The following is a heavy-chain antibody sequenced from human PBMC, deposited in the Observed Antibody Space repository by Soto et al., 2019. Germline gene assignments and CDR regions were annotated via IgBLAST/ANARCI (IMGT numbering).Heavy chain of an antibody. CDR1: GFTFSSYA. CDR2: ISSNGGST. J-gene: IGHJ3*02. D-gene: IGHD3-22*01. V-gene: IGHV3-64D*09. Sequence: GGSLRLSCSASGFTFSSYAMHWVRQATGKGMEYVSAISSNGGSTYYADSVKGRFTISRDNSKNTLYLQMSSLRAEDTAVYYCVKVDYDSSGYSPFDIWGQGTMVTVSS. CDR3: VKVDYDSSGYSPFDI.